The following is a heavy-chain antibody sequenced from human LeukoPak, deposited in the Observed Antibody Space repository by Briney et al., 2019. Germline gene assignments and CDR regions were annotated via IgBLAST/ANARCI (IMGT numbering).Heavy chain of an antibody. Sequence: GGSLRLSCAASGFTFSSYAMIWVRQAPGKGLEWVSAISGGGGSTYYADSVKGRFTISRDNSKNTLYLQMNSLRAEDTAVYYCAKDHAVVVPAANFDYWGQGTLVTVSS. CDR3: AKDHAVVVPAANFDY. J-gene: IGHJ4*02. V-gene: IGHV3-23*01. CDR1: GFTFSSYA. CDR2: ISGGGGST. D-gene: IGHD2-2*01.